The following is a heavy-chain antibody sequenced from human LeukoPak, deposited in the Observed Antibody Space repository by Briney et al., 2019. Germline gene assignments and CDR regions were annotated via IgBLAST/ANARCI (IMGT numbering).Heavy chain of an antibody. D-gene: IGHD3-16*02. CDR1: GGSISSTGYY. J-gene: IGHJ4*02. Sequence: SETLSLTCSVSGGSISSTGYYWGWIRQPPGKGLEWIGEINHSGSTNYNPSLKSRVTISVDTSKKQFSLKLSSVTAADTAVYYCARGLSAVVYWGQGTLVTVSS. V-gene: IGHV4-39*07. CDR2: INHSGST. CDR3: ARGLSAVVY.